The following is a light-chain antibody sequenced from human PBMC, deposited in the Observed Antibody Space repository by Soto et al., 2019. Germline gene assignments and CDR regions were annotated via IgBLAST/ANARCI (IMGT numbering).Light chain of an antibody. CDR1: QTFRNSF. V-gene: IGKV3-20*01. CDR2: GAS. J-gene: IGKJ5*01. Sequence: EIVLTQSPGTLSLSPGERAPLSCRASQTFRNSFLSCLQQIPGQAPRLLIYGASRRAAGIPDRFGGSGSGTDFTLTISRLEPEDFAVYYCQQCGSSSTFGQGTRLEIK. CDR3: QQCGSSST.